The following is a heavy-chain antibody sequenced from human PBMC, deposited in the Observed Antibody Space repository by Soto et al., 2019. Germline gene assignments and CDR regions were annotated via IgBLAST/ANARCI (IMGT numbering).Heavy chain of an antibody. V-gene: IGHV4-4*02. CDR1: GVSISSHDW. D-gene: IGHD5-18*01. Sequence: QVRLQESGPGLVKPSGTLSLTCAVSGVSISSHDWWTWVRQPPGKGLEWIGESHQSGNTNYNSSLESRVTMSLDKSKNEISLQLRSVTVADTAVYYCATRDTGRVYWGQGTLVTVSS. CDR2: SHQSGNT. J-gene: IGHJ4*02. CDR3: ATRDTGRVY.